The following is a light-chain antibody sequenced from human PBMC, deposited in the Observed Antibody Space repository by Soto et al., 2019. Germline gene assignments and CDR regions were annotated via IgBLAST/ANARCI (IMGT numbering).Light chain of an antibody. CDR3: LQEYDNPLT. CDR1: RGVGND. CDR2: HAS. V-gene: IGKV1-6*01. Sequence: AIQMTQSPSSLSASVGDRVTITCRASRGVGNDLGWYQQKPGKAPKLLIYHASTLQSGVPSRFSGSGSGTEFTLTISSLQAEDFATYYCLQEYDNPLTFGGVTKVGIK. J-gene: IGKJ4*01.